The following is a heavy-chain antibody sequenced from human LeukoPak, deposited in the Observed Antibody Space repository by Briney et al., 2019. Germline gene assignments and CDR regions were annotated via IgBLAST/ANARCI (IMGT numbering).Heavy chain of an antibody. CDR1: GFTFSSYA. J-gene: IGHJ4*02. CDR3: AKTPLAVAGPGNYFDY. D-gene: IGHD6-19*01. Sequence: GGSLRLSCAASGFTFSSYAMSWVRQAPGKGLEWVSAISGSGGSTYYADSVKGRFTISRDNSKNTLYLQMNSLRAEDTAVYYCAKTPLAVAGPGNYFDYWDQGTLVTVSS. V-gene: IGHV3-23*01. CDR2: ISGSGGST.